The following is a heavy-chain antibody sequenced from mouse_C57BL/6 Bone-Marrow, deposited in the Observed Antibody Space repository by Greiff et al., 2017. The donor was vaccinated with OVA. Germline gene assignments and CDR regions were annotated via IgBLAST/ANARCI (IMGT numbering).Heavy chain of an antibody. V-gene: IGHV1-42*01. Sequence: VQLQQSGPELVKPGASVKISCKASGYSFTGYYMNWVKQSPEKSLEWIGEINPSTGGTTYNQKFKAKATLTVDKSSSTAYMQLKSLTSEDSAVYYCARYDYDALFDYWGQGTTLTVSS. J-gene: IGHJ2*01. CDR2: INPSTGGT. D-gene: IGHD2-4*01. CDR1: GYSFTGYY. CDR3: ARYDYDALFDY.